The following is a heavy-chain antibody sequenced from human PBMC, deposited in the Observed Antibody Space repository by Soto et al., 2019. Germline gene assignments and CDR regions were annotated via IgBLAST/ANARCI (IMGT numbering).Heavy chain of an antibody. Sequence: SLRLSCAASGFTFSSYAMHWVRQAPGKGLEWVAVISYDGSNKYYADSVKGRFTISRDNSKNTLYLQMNSLRAEDTAVYYCARDPDYDFWSGPYYYGMDVWGQGTTVTVSS. V-gene: IGHV3-30-3*01. CDR1: GFTFSSYA. CDR3: ARDPDYDFWSGPYYYGMDV. D-gene: IGHD3-3*01. CDR2: ISYDGSNK. J-gene: IGHJ6*02.